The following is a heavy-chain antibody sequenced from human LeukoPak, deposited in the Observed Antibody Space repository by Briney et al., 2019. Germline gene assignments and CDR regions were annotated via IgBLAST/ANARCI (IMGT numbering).Heavy chain of an antibody. CDR1: VYMFAVFG. CDR2: IRVHNGDT. D-gene: IGHD3-9*01. CDR3: ARDRYDVGVAFDF. Sequence: WASVKVSCKASVYMFAVFGITWVRQAPGQGLEWMGSIRVHNGDTNYAQKFQGRLTMTTDTSATTAYMELRSLKSDDTAVYYCARDRYDVGVAFDFWGQGTMVTVSS. V-gene: IGHV1-18*01. J-gene: IGHJ3*01.